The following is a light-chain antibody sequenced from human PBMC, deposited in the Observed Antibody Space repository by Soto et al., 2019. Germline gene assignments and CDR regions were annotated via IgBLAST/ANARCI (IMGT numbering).Light chain of an antibody. CDR3: QQYGSSRGFT. CDR1: QSVSSSY. CDR2: GAS. V-gene: IGKV3-20*01. J-gene: IGKJ3*01. Sequence: EIVLTQSPGTLSLSPGERATLSCRASQSVSSSYLGWYQQKPGQAPRLLIYGASSRATGIPDRFSGSGSGTGFTLTISRLEPEDFAVYYCQQYGSSRGFTFGPGTKVDIK.